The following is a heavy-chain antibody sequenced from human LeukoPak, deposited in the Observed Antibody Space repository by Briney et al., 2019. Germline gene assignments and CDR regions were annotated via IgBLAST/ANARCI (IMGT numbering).Heavy chain of an antibody. CDR2: IIPIFGTA. V-gene: IGHV1-69*13. J-gene: IGHJ5*02. CDR1: GGTFSSYA. Sequence: GASVKVSCKASGGTFSSYAISWVRQAPGQGLEWMGGIIPIFGTANYAQKFQGRVTITADESTSTAYMELSSLRSEDTAVYYCARAFTRDIVVVPAAIWFDPWGQGTLVTVSS. CDR3: ARAFTRDIVVVPAAIWFDP. D-gene: IGHD2-2*01.